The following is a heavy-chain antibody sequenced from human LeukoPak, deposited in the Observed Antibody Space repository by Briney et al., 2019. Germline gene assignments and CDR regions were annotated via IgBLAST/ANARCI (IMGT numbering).Heavy chain of an antibody. CDR2: IKQEGSKK. D-gene: IGHD3-3*01. CDR3: ARDLWDYDFWSGYFDY. Sequence: GGSLRLSCAASGFTFSSYWMSWVRQAPGKGLEWVANIKQEGSKKYHVDSVKGRFNISRDNAKNSLYLQMNSLRAEDTAVYYCARDLWDYDFWSGYFDYWGQGTLVTVSS. CDR1: GFTFSSYW. V-gene: IGHV3-7*01. J-gene: IGHJ4*02.